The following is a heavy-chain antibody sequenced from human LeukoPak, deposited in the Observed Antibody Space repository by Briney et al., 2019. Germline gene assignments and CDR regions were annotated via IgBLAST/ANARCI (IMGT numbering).Heavy chain of an antibody. V-gene: IGHV3-48*01. CDR2: ISASGSNI. J-gene: IGHJ4*02. D-gene: IGHD1-1*01. CDR1: GFPFSSYS. Sequence: PGGSLRVSCAASGFPFSSYSMNWVRQAPGKGLEWVSYISASGSNIYYLDSVKGRFTVSRDNAMNSLFLQMDRPRAEDTAVYYCVRVKGTYFDFWGQGTLVTVSS. CDR3: VRVKGTYFDF.